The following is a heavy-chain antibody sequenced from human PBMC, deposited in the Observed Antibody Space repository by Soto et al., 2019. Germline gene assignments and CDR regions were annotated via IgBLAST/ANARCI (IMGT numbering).Heavy chain of an antibody. Sequence: QVQLQESGPGLVKPSQTLSLTCTVSGGSISSGGYYWSWIRQHPGKGLEWIGYIYYSGSTYYNPSLKSRVTISVDTSKNQFSLKLSSVTAADTAVYYCARGCLVSGSYCRDDYWGQGTLVTVSS. D-gene: IGHD1-26*01. CDR2: IYYSGST. V-gene: IGHV4-31*03. J-gene: IGHJ4*02. CDR3: ARGCLVSGSYCRDDY. CDR1: GGSISSGGYY.